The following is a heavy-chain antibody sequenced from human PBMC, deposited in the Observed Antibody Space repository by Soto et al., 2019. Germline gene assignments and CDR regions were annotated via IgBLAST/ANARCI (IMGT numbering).Heavy chain of an antibody. CDR3: ARLRRSGSYLDL. CDR2: IYYSGST. CDR1: GGSISSYY. D-gene: IGHD1-26*01. Sequence: PSETLSLTCTVSGGSISSYYWSWIRQPPGKGLEWIGYIYYSGSTIYNPSLRSRVTVSVDTPNNHFSLKLYSVTSADTAVYYCARLRRSGSYLDLWGQGILVTVS. V-gene: IGHV4-59*08. J-gene: IGHJ4*02.